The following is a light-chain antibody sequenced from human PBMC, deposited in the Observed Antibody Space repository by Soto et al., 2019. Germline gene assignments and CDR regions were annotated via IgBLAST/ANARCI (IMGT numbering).Light chain of an antibody. CDR3: QSYDSSLSGYV. CDR2: VNN. J-gene: IGLJ1*01. CDR1: SSNIGAGYA. V-gene: IGLV1-40*01. Sequence: QAVVTQPPSVSGAPGQRVTISCTGSSSNIGAGYAVHWYQQLSGIAPKLLIYVNNNRPSGVPDRFSGSKSDTSASLAITGLQSEDEADYYCQSYDSSLSGYVLGTGTKLTVL.